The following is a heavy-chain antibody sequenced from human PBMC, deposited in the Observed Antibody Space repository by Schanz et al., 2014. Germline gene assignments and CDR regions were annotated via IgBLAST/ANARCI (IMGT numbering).Heavy chain of an antibody. CDR3: ARGGYSSGWYDRDIAHFDY. J-gene: IGHJ4*02. CDR1: GYTFTSHG. CDR2: ISTSNGNT. D-gene: IGHD6-19*01. Sequence: VQLVESGAEVKKPGASVKVSCKASGYTFTSHGISWVRQAPGQGLEWMGWISTSNGNTNYAQKLQGRVTMTTDTSTSTAYMELRSLRSDDTTVYYCARGGYSSGWYDRDIAHFDYWGQGTLVTVSS. V-gene: IGHV1-18*01.